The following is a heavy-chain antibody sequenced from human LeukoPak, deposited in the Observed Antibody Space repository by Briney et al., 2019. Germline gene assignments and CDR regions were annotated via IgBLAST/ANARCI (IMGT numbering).Heavy chain of an antibody. J-gene: IGHJ4*02. CDR3: AKDRFGEYHPFDY. Sequence: GGSLRLSCAASGFTFSSYGMHWVRQAPGKGLEWVAVISYDGSNKYYADSVKGRFTISRDNSKNTLHLQMNSLRPEDTAVSYCAKDRFGEYHPFDYWGQGTRVTVSS. D-gene: IGHD3-10*01. CDR1: GFTFSSYG. V-gene: IGHV3-30*18. CDR2: ISYDGSNK.